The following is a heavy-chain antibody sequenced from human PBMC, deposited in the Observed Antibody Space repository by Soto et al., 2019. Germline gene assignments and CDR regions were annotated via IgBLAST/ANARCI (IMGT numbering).Heavy chain of an antibody. CDR3: SNLDVYNIGK. V-gene: IGHV3-73*02. D-gene: IGHD3-9*01. J-gene: IGHJ4*02. CDR1: GFTFTGSA. CDR2: IRDRTNNYAT. Sequence: EVPLVESGGGLVQPGGSLKLSCAASGFTFTGSAMHWVRQASGKGMVWVGRIRDRTNNYATAYAASVKGRFTISRDDSKNTTYLQMNSLKTEDTAVYYCSNLDVYNIGKWGQGTLVTVSS.